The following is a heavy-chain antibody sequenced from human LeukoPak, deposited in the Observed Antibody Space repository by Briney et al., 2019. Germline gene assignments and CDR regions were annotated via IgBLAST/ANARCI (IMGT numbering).Heavy chain of an antibody. D-gene: IGHD4-17*01. CDR1: GGTFSSYA. CDR3: ARDGQYGDYVDY. CDR2: IIPIFGTA. V-gene: IGHV1-69*13. J-gene: IGHJ4*02. Sequence: ASVKVSCKASGGTFSSYAISWVRQAPGQGLEWMRGIIPIFGTANYAQKFQGRVTTTADESTSTAYMELSSLRSEDTAVYYCARDGQYGDYVDYWGQGTLVTVSS.